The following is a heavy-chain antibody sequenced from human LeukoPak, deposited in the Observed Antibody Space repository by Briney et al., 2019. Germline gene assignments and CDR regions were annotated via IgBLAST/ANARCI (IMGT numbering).Heavy chain of an antibody. V-gene: IGHV1-8*03. CDR2: MNPNSGNT. Sequence: ASVKVSCKASGYTFTSYDINWVRQATGQGLEWMGWMNPNSGNTGYAQKFQGRVTITRNTSISTAYMELSSLRSEDTAVYYCAISRYDFWSGYTAGWFDPWGQGTLVTVSS. D-gene: IGHD3-3*01. CDR3: AISRYDFWSGYTAGWFDP. CDR1: GYTFTSYD. J-gene: IGHJ5*02.